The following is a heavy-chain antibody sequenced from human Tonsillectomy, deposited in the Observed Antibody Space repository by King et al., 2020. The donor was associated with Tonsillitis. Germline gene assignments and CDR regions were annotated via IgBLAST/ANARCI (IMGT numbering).Heavy chain of an antibody. J-gene: IGHJ4*02. CDR3: ASDNCGGDCNSERFFDY. V-gene: IGHV3-21*01. D-gene: IGHD2-21*02. CDR1: GISFSSYS. Sequence: QLVQSGGGLVKPGGSLRLSCAASGISFSSYSMNWVRQAPGKGLEWVSSISSGSSYIYYADSVKGRFTISRDNAKNSLYLQMNSLRAEDRALYYCASDNCGGDCNSERFFDYWGQGTLVTVSS. CDR2: ISSGSSYI.